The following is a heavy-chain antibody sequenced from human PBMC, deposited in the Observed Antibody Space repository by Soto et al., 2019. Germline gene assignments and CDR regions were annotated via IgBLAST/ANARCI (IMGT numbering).Heavy chain of an antibody. Sequence: GGSLRLSCAASGFTFSSYWMSWVRQAPGKGLEWVANIKQDGSEKYYVDSVKGRFTISRDNAKNSLYLQMNSLRAEDTAVYYCAREKLGSSSLSRLFDYWGQGTLVTVSS. CDR3: AREKLGSSSLSRLFDY. CDR2: IKQDGSEK. CDR1: GFTFSSYW. V-gene: IGHV3-7*03. D-gene: IGHD6-13*01. J-gene: IGHJ4*02.